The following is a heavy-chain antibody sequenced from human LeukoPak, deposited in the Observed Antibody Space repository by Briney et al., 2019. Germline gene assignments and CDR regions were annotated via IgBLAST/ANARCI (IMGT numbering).Heavy chain of an antibody. D-gene: IGHD1-1*01. J-gene: IGHJ4*02. V-gene: IGHV3-15*01. Sequence: GGSLRLSCAASGFTFSKAWMSWVRQAPGKGLEWVGRIKSKTDGGTTDCAAPVKGRFTISRDDSKNTVYLQMNSLKTEDTAIYYCAKLVGTGTTPTDYWGQGTLVTVSS. CDR3: AKLVGTGTTPTDY. CDR2: IKSKTDGGTT. CDR1: GFTFSKAW.